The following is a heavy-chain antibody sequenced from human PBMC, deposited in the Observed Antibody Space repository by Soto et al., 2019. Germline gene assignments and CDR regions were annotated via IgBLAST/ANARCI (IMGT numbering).Heavy chain of an antibody. CDR2: IIPIFGTA. CDR1: GGTFSSYA. CDR3: ARGSYYDISYYYYGMAV. Sequence: QVQLVQSGAEVKKPGSSVKVSCKASGGTFSSYAISWVRQAPGQGLEWMGGIIPIFGTANYAQKFQGRVTITADESTNTAYMELSSLRSADTAVYYCARGSYYDISYYYYGMAVWGKGTTVTVSS. D-gene: IGHD3-9*01. V-gene: IGHV1-69*01. J-gene: IGHJ6*04.